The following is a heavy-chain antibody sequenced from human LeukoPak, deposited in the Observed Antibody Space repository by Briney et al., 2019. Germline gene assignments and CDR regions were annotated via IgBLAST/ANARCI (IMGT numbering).Heavy chain of an antibody. D-gene: IGHD2-15*01. V-gene: IGHV4-59*08. J-gene: IGHJ4*02. CDR1: GGSISSYY. CDR2: IYYTGST. CDR3: ARRCGGSCSLDFDY. Sequence: SETLSLTCTISGGSISSYYWSWIRQPPGKGLEWIGYIYYTGSTNHNPSLKSRVTISVDTSKNQFSLKLSSVTAADTAVYYCARRCGGSCSLDFDYWGQGTLVTVSS.